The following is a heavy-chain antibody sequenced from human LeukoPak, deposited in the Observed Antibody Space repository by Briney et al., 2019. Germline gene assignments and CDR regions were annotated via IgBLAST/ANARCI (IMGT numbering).Heavy chain of an antibody. CDR2: IYYSGST. V-gene: IGHV4-59*08. CDR1: GDSISSYY. D-gene: IGHD3-22*01. J-gene: IGHJ5*02. CDR3: ARQGAYYYDSRGRWFDP. Sequence: SETLSLTCTVSGDSISSYYWSWIRQPPGKRLEWIGYIYYSGSTNYNPSLKSRVTISVDTSKNQFSLKLSSVTAADTAVYYCARQGAYYYDSRGRWFDPWGQGTLVTVSS.